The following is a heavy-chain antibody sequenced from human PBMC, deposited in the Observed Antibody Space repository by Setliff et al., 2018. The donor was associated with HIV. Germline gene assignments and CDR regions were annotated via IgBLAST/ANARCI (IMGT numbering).Heavy chain of an antibody. J-gene: IGHJ5*02. CDR2: INSDGSST. CDR1: GFTFSSYW. V-gene: IGHV3-74*01. D-gene: IGHD2-2*01. CDR3: ARGVGTSTNWFDP. Sequence: GGSLRLSCAASGFTFSSYWMHWVRQAPGKGLVWVSRINSDGSSTSYADSVKGRFTISRDNAKNTLYLQINSLRAEDTAVYYCARGVGTSTNWFDPWGQGTLVTVSS.